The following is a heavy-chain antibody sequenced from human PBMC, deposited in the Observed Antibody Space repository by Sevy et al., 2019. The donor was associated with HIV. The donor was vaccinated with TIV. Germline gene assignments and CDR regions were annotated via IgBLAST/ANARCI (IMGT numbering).Heavy chain of an antibody. CDR1: GGTIVSSGHY. CDR2: IYNNGHT. D-gene: IGHD5-12*01. Sequence: SETLSLTCSVSGGTIVSSGHYWGWIRQTPGKGLEWIGSIYNNGHTYYNPSLKSRLTISIDTSNNQFSLNLGSVTAADTGLYFCAREAGGYDYDYGLDVWGQGTTVTVSS. CDR3: AREAGGYDYDYGLDV. V-gene: IGHV4-39*02. J-gene: IGHJ6*02.